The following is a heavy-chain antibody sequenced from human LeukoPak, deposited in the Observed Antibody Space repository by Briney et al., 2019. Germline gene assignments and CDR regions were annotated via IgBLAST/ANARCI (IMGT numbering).Heavy chain of an antibody. CDR3: AKMSGWELENYFFDY. CDR1: GFTFRDYA. J-gene: IGHJ4*02. Sequence: GGSLRLSCGASGFTFRDYAMSWVRQAPGKGLGWVSTISKSGDWTYYADSVKGRFTVSRDNSKNTLYVQMSSLRAGDTAVYYCAKMSGWELENYFFDYWGQGTLVTVSS. V-gene: IGHV3-23*01. D-gene: IGHD1-26*01. CDR2: ISKSGDWT.